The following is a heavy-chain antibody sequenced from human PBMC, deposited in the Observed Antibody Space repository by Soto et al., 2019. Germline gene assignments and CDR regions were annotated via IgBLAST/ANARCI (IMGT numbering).Heavy chain of an antibody. J-gene: IGHJ4*02. Sequence: ASVKVSCKASGYTFTSYHMDWVRQAPGQGLEWMGIINPSGGITTYAQKFQGRVTMTRDTSTSTVYMELSSLRSEDTAMYFCARDRGDGYNLMGVFDYWGQGTLVTVSS. CDR1: GYTFTSYH. CDR3: ARDRGDGYNLMGVFDY. V-gene: IGHV1-46*01. D-gene: IGHD3-10*01. CDR2: INPSGGIT.